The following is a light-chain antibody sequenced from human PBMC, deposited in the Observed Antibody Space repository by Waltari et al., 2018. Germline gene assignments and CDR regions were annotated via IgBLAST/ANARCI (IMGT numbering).Light chain of an antibody. CDR2: AVS. J-gene: IGLJ2*01. CDR3: AAWDDSLSGVI. CDR1: SGDMGAYHF. Sequence: QSALTQPASVSGSPGQSITIPCPGTSGDMGAYHFLSWYQQHPGKAPNLMIYAVSNRPSGFSTRFSASKSGNAASLTISGLRSEDEADYYCAAWDDSLSGVIFGGGTKLTVL. V-gene: IGLV2-14*01.